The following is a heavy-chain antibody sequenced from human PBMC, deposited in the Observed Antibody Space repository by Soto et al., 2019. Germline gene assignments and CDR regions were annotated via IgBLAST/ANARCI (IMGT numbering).Heavy chain of an antibody. Sequence: PSETLSLTCTVSGGSISSGDYYWSWIRQPPGKGLEWIGYIYYSGSTYYNPSLKSRVTISVDTSKNQFSLKLSSVTAADTAVYYCARGFGGVSLDYFDFWGQGTQVTVSS. CDR1: GGSISSGDYY. D-gene: IGHD3-16*01. CDR3: ARGFGGVSLDYFDF. J-gene: IGHJ4*02. V-gene: IGHV4-30-4*01. CDR2: IYYSGST.